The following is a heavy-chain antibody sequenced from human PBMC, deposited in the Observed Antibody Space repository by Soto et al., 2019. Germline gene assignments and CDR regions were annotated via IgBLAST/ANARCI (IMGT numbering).Heavy chain of an antibody. J-gene: IGHJ5*02. V-gene: IGHV1-2*04. D-gene: IGHD3-10*01. CDR2: INPNSGGT. CDR3: ARGGRITMVRGVITWFDP. CDR1: GYTFTGYY. Sequence: ASVKVSCKASGYTFTGYYMHWVRQAPGQGLEWMGWINPNSGGTNYAQKFQGWVTMTRDTSISTAYMELSRLRSDDTAVYYCARGGRITMVRGVITWFDPWGQGTLVTVSS.